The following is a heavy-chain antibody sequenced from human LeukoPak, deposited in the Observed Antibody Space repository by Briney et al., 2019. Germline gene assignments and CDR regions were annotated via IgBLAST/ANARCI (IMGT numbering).Heavy chain of an antibody. CDR2: IYSGGST. Sequence: GGSLRLSCAASGFTVSSNYMSWVRQAPGKGPEFVSIIYSGGSTYYADSLKGRFTISRDNSKNTLYLQMNSLRVEDTAVYYCARHRRYCTGDSCYSGHDYWGQGTLVIVSS. J-gene: IGHJ4*02. V-gene: IGHV3-53*01. D-gene: IGHD2-15*01. CDR3: ARHRRYCTGDSCYSGHDY. CDR1: GFTVSSNY.